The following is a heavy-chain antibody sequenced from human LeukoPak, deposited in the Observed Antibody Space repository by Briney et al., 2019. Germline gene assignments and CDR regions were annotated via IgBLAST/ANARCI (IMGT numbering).Heavy chain of an antibody. CDR1: GFIFSNYA. CDR2: ISGGGGST. J-gene: IGHJ4*02. V-gene: IGHV3-23*01. Sequence: SGGSLRLSCAASGFIFSNYAMVWVRQAPGKGLEWVSAISGGGGSTYYADSVEGRFTISRDNSKNTLSLQMSSLRVEDTAIYYCAKDRSIWYSAPWDYWGQGTLVTVSS. D-gene: IGHD6-13*01. CDR3: AKDRSIWYSAPWDY.